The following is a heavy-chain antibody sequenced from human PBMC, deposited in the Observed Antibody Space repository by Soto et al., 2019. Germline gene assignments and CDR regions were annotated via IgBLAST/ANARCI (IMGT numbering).Heavy chain of an antibody. CDR2: ISYDETAT. Sequence: QVQLVESGGGVVQPGTSLRLSCAASGFTFSGYGVHWVRQAPGKGLEWVATISYDETATYYSDSVKGRFTISRDNSKNTLFLQMNSLRAEDTAVYYCARVFGDYLIDAFDIWGQGTMVTVSS. CDR3: ARVFGDYLIDAFDI. J-gene: IGHJ3*02. CDR1: GFTFSGYG. D-gene: IGHD4-17*01. V-gene: IGHV3-30*03.